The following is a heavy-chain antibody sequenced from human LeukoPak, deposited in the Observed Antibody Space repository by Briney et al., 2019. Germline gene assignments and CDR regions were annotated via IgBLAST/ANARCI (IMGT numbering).Heavy chain of an antibody. CDR1: GYTFTSYG. CDR2: ISAYNGNT. J-gene: IGHJ4*02. D-gene: IGHD3-22*01. Sequence: ASVKVSCKASGYTFTSYGISWVRQAPGQGLEWMGWISAYNGNTNYAQKLQGRVTMPTDTSTSTAYMELRSLRSDDTAVYYCARENYYDSSGPLDYWGQGTLVTVSS. CDR3: ARENYYDSSGPLDY. V-gene: IGHV1-18*01.